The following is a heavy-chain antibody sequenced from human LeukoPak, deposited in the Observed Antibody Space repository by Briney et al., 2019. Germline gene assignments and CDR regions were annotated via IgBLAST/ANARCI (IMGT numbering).Heavy chain of an antibody. Sequence: GGSLRLSCSASGFSFSSYNMHWIRRAPGKGLEWVAMTLYDERSQGYSDSVKGRFTISKDNSKSTLDLQMNSLRVEDTAVYYCATDNWGPESWGQGTLVAVSS. CDR2: TLYDERSQ. CDR3: ATDNWGPES. V-gene: IGHV3-33*03. J-gene: IGHJ5*02. D-gene: IGHD7-27*01. CDR1: GFSFSSYN.